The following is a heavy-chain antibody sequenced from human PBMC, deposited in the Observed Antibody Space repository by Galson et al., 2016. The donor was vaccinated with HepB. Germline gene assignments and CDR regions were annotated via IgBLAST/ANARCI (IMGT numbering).Heavy chain of an antibody. CDR2: MNPNSGET. CDR1: GYTFTGYD. CDR3: ARDGCSGDACDSVMLGY. D-gene: IGHD2-15*01. V-gene: IGHV1-8*01. Sequence: QSGAEVKKPGESLEISCKASGYTFTGYDINWVRQAPGQGLEWMARMNPNSGETGYAQKFQGRLTMTRDSSITTAYMELSSLRSEDTAVYCCARDGCSGDACDSVMLGYWGQGTVVTVSS. J-gene: IGHJ4*02.